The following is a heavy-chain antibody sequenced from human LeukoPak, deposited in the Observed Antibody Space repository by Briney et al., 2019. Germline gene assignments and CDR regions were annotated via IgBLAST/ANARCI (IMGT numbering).Heavy chain of an antibody. Sequence: GGSLRLPCTVSGFTLTDHYMSWFRQSPGRGLEWISWITSSGNTRDYADSVKGRFTISRDNTKNSVYLQMTSLRPDDTAVYYCARDPDYGDPYWGQGTLVTVSS. D-gene: IGHD4-17*01. CDR2: ITSSGNTR. CDR1: GFTLTDHY. CDR3: ARDPDYGDPY. J-gene: IGHJ4*02. V-gene: IGHV3-11*01.